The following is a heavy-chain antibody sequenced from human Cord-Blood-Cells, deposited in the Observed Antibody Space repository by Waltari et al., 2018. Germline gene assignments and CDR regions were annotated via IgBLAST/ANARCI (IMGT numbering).Heavy chain of an antibody. D-gene: IGHD6-13*01. V-gene: IGHV3-7*01. CDR2: RKQDGSEK. CDR1: GFTFSSYW. Sequence: EVQLVESGGGLVQPGGSLRLSCAASGFTFSSYWMSWVRQAPGEGLEWGANRKQDGSEKYYVDSVKGRFTISRDNAKNSLYLQMNSLRAEDTAVYYCARDYSQLGDAFDIWGQGTMVTVSS. J-gene: IGHJ3*02. CDR3: ARDYSQLGDAFDI.